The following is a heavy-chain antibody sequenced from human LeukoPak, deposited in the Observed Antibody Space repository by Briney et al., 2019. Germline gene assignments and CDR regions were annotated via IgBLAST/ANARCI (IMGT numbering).Heavy chain of an antibody. CDR3: ARELSAARSYYFDY. V-gene: IGHV3-21*01. J-gene: IGHJ4*02. Sequence: PGGSLRLSCAASGFSFSSFSMNWVRQAPGKGLEWVSFISSGSSYIYYADSLMGRFTISRDNAKNSMYLQINSLRAEDTAVYYCARELSAARSYYFDYWGQGTLVTVSS. CDR1: GFSFSSFS. CDR2: ISSGSSYI. D-gene: IGHD3-10*01.